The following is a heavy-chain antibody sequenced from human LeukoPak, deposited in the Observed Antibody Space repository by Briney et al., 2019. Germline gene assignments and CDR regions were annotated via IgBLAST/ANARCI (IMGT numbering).Heavy chain of an antibody. CDR1: GFTFSSYW. CDR3: ARPLASGPDF. V-gene: IGHV3-74*01. CDR2: IDIDGSST. Sequence: GGSLRLSCAASGFTFSSYWMHWVRQAPGKGLVWVSLIDIDGSSTRYADSVKGRFTISRDNAKNTLYLQMNGLRAEDTTVYYCARPLASGPDFWGQGTLVTVSS. J-gene: IGHJ4*02. D-gene: IGHD3-3*02.